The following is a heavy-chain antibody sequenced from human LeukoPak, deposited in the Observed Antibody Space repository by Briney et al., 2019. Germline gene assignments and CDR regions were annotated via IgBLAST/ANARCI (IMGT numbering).Heavy chain of an antibody. CDR3: ATDSRIMGAQGAFDY. J-gene: IGHJ4*02. Sequence: PSETLSLTCTVSGGSISSYYGSWIRQPAGKGLEWIGRFYSGSTKYNPSLKSRVTMSVDTSKNQFSLKLSSVTAADTAVYYYATDSRIMGAQGAFDYWGQGTLVTVSS. D-gene: IGHD1-26*01. CDR1: GGSISSYY. CDR2: FYSGST. V-gene: IGHV4-4*07.